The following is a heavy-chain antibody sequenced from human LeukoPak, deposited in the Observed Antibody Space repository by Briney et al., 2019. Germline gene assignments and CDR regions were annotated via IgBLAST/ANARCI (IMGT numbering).Heavy chain of an antibody. CDR2: INHSGST. Sequence: SETLSLTCVVYGGSFSGYYWSWIRQPPGKGLEWIGEINHSGSTNYNPSLKSRVTISVDTSKNQFSLKLSSVTAADTAVYYCARGVQLRFLEWLRNNWFDPWGQGTLVTVSS. V-gene: IGHV4-34*01. CDR1: GGSFSGYY. D-gene: IGHD3-3*01. CDR3: ARGVQLRFLEWLRNNWFDP. J-gene: IGHJ5*02.